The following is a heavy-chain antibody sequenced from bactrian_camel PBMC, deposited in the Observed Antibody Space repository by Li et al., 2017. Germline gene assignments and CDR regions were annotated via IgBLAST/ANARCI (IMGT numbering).Heavy chain of an antibody. Sequence: HVQLVESGGGSVQAGGSLRLSCAVSGDTYSRYCMGWFRQAPGKERERVAGLTSGGGTSYADSVKGRFTVSADNAKNTLHLQMDSLKPEDTAVYFCVADGGGTWYPLRYEYYYWGQGTQVTVS. V-gene: IGHV3S53*01. CDR1: GDTYSRYC. CDR2: LTSGGGT. J-gene: IGHJ4*01. D-gene: IGHD6*01. CDR3: VADGGGTWYPLRYEYYY.